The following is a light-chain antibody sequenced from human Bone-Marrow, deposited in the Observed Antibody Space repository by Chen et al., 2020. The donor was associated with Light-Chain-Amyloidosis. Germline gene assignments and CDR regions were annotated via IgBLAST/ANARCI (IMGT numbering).Light chain of an antibody. Sequence: QTVVTQEPSFSVSPGGTVTLTCGLNSASVSTYYSPSWYQQTPGQAPRTLIYSTNTRSSGVPDRFSGSILENKAALTITGAQADDECDDYCALYVGRGIWLFGGGTRLTVL. V-gene: IGLV8-61*01. CDR1: SASVSTYYS. J-gene: IGLJ3*02. CDR2: STN. CDR3: ALYVGRGIWL.